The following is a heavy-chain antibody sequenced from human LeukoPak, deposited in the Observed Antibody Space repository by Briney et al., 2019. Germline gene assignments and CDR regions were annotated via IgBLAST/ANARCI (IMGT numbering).Heavy chain of an antibody. CDR3: AHIQNILTGYYRSHYNWFDP. Sequence: ESGPTLVKPTQTLTLTCTFSGFSLSTSGVGVGWIRQPPGKALEWLALIYWDDDKRYSPSLKSRLTITKDTSKNQVVLTMTNMDPVDTATYYCAHIQNILTGYYRSHYNWFDPWGQGTLVTVSS. CDR1: GFSLSTSGVG. J-gene: IGHJ5*02. CDR2: IYWDDDK. D-gene: IGHD3-9*01. V-gene: IGHV2-5*02.